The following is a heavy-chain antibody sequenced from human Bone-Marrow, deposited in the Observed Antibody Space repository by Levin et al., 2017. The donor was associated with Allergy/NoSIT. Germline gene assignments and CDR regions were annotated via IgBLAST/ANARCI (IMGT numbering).Heavy chain of an antibody. CDR3: ARDWSPSSGYYFPAMGV. CDR2: IYYTGTT. CDR1: GGSVNSGDYY. Sequence: GSLRLSCTVSGGSVNSGDYYWTWIRQSPGKGLEWIGYIYYTGTTKYNPSLAGRVTISLDTPNNQYSLMLTSVTAADTAMYFCARDWSPSSGYYFPAMGVWGQGTTVIVSS. D-gene: IGHD3-22*01. J-gene: IGHJ6*02. V-gene: IGHV4-61*08.